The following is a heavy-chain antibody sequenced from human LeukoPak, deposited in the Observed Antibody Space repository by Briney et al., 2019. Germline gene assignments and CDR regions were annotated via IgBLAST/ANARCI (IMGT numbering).Heavy chain of an antibody. CDR1: GYSFTSHY. CDR2: INPSGSST. CDR3: ARDNSVGDVAWWFAP. Sequence: GASVKVSCKASGYSFTSHYMHWVRQAPGQGLEWLGLINPSGSSTLYAQKFQGRITMTRDMSTTTDYMELSSLTYDDTAVYYCARDNSVGDVAWWFAPWGQGTLVTVSS. J-gene: IGHJ5*02. D-gene: IGHD1-26*01. V-gene: IGHV1-46*01.